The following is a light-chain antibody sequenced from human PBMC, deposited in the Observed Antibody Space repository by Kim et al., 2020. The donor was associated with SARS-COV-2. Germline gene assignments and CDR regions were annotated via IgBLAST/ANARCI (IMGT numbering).Light chain of an antibody. CDR1: SANIGSGYD. CDR2: GNS. Sequence: RVPISVTGGSANIGSGYDVHWYQQLPGTAPKLLIYGNSDRPSGVPDRFSGSKSGTSASLAITGLQAEDEADYYCQSYDSSLSGWVFGGGTQLTVL. J-gene: IGLJ3*02. V-gene: IGLV1-40*01. CDR3: QSYDSSLSGWV.